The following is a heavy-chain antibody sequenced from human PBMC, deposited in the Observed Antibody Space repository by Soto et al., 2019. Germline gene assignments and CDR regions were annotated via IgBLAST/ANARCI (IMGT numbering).Heavy chain of an antibody. V-gene: IGHV1-2*02. CDR2: INPNSGGT. D-gene: IGHD2-15*01. J-gene: IGHJ4*02. Sequence: GASVKVSCKASGYTFTGYYIHWVRQAPGQGLEWMGWINPNSGGTKYPQKFQGRVTMTRDTSISTVYMSLTGLKSDDTAVYSCARDLAKGGGSAGFDYWGQGTLVTVSS. CDR3: ARDLAKGGGSAGFDY. CDR1: GYTFTGYY.